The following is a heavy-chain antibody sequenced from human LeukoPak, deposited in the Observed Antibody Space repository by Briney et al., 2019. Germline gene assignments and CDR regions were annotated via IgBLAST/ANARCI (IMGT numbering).Heavy chain of an antibody. CDR1: GYSFTSYW. Sequence: GESLQISCKGSGYSFTSYWISWVRQMPGKGLEWMGRIDPSDSYTNYSPSFQGHVTISADKSISTAYLQWSSLKASDTAMYYCAAFRYCSGGSCYHADSWGQGTLVTVSS. CDR3: AAFRYCSGGSCYHADS. D-gene: IGHD2-15*01. CDR2: IDPSDSYT. J-gene: IGHJ4*02. V-gene: IGHV5-10-1*01.